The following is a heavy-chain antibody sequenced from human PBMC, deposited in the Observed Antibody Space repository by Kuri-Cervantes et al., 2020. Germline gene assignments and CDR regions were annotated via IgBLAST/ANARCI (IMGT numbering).Heavy chain of an antibody. CDR1: GYTFTSYD. CDR3: ARAGGEYYYGSGSYYSQNWFDP. CDR2: MNPKSGNT. J-gene: IGHJ5*02. D-gene: IGHD3-10*01. V-gene: IGHV1-8*02. Sequence: ASVKVSCKASGYTFTSYDINWVRQATGQGLEWMGWMNPKSGNTGYAQKLQGRVTMTTDTSTSTAYMELRSLRSDDTAVYYCARAGGEYYYGSGSYYSQNWFDPWGQGTLVTVSS.